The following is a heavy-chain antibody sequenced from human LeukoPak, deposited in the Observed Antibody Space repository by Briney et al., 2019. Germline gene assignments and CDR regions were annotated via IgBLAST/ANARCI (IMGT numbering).Heavy chain of an antibody. V-gene: IGHV3-21*01. J-gene: IGHJ4*02. D-gene: IGHD3-22*01. Sequence: GGSLRLSCAASGFSFSSYTMNWVRQAPGKGLEWASSITSTSTYIYYADSVKGRFTISRDNAKNSLYLQMNSLRAEDTAVYCCARDSLTMIVGRQKRGLDYWGQGTLVTVSS. CDR1: GFSFSSYT. CDR3: ARDSLTMIVGRQKRGLDY. CDR2: ITSTSTYI.